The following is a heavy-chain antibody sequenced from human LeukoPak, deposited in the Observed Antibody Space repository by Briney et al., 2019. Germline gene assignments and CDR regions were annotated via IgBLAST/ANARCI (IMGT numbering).Heavy chain of an antibody. CDR3: ARDRSSGYYDY. Sequence: SETLSLTCTVSGGSISNYYWSWIRQPPGKGLEWIGEINHSGSTNYNPSLKSRVTISVDTSKNHFSLKLSSVTAADSAVYYCARDRSSGYYDYWGQGILVTVST. CDR1: GGSISNYY. CDR2: INHSGST. V-gene: IGHV4-34*01. D-gene: IGHD3-22*01. J-gene: IGHJ4*02.